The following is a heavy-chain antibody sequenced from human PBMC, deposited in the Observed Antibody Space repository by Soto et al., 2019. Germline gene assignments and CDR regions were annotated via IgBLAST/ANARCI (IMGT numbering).Heavy chain of an antibody. V-gene: IGHV3-15*01. J-gene: IGHJ4*02. D-gene: IGHD3-10*01. CDR1: GFTFSNAW. Sequence: PGGSLRLSCAASGFTFSNAWMSWVRQAPGKGLEWVGRIKSKTDGGTTDYAAPVKGRFTISRDDSKNTLYLQMNSLKTEDTAVYYCTTWLILGVRGAVDYWGQGTLVTVSS. CDR3: TTWLILGVRGAVDY. CDR2: IKSKTDGGTT.